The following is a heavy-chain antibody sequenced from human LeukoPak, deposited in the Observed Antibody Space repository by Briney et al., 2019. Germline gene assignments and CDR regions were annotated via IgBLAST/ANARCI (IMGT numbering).Heavy chain of an antibody. CDR2: INPSGGST. CDR3: ARGPRDDWGYFDY. Sequence: ASVKVSCKVSGYTLTELSMHWVRQAPGQGLEWMGIINPSGGSTSYAQKFQGRVTMTRDTSTSTVYMELSSLRSEDTAVYYCARGPRDDWGYFDYWGQGTLVTVSS. CDR1: GYTLTELS. D-gene: IGHD5-24*01. J-gene: IGHJ4*02. V-gene: IGHV1-46*01.